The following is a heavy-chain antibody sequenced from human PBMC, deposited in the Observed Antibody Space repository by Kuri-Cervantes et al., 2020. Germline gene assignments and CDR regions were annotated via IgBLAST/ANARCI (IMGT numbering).Heavy chain of an antibody. CDR1: GGSSSAYH. D-gene: IGHD6-6*01. CDR2: IDHSGST. J-gene: IGHJ6*02. V-gene: IGHV4-34*01. CDR3: ARLAYYYYGMDV. Sequence: GSLRLSCAVYGGSSSAYHWSWIPQPPGKGLEWIGEIDHSGSTNYNPSLKSRFTISVDTSKNQFSLKLTSVTAADTALYYCARLAYYYYGMDVWGQGTVVTVSS.